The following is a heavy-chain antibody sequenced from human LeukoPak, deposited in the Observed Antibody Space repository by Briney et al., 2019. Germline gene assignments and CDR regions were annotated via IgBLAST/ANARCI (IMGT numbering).Heavy chain of an antibody. D-gene: IGHD4-11*01. CDR1: GGTFSSYA. Sequence: SVKVSCKASGGTFSSYAISWVRQAPGQGLEWMGGIIPIFGTANYAQKFQGRVTITTDESTSAAYMELSSLRSEDTAVYYCARDGQTGDYSNYDYYYYYYMDVWGKGTTVTVSS. CDR2: IIPIFGTA. J-gene: IGHJ6*03. CDR3: ARDGQTGDYSNYDYYYYYYMDV. V-gene: IGHV1-69*05.